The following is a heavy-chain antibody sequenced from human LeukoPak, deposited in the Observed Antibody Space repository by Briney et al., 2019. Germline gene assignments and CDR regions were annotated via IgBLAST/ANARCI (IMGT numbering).Heavy chain of an antibody. D-gene: IGHD3-22*01. CDR2: IYYSGST. J-gene: IGHJ3*02. CDR1: GGSISSYY. Sequence: SETLSLTCTVSGGSISSYYWSWIRQPPGKGLEWIGYIYYSGSTNYNPSLKSRVTISVDTSKNQFSLKLSSVTAADTAVYYCARDLQWFNAFDIWGQGTMVTVSS. CDR3: ARDLQWFNAFDI. V-gene: IGHV4-59*01.